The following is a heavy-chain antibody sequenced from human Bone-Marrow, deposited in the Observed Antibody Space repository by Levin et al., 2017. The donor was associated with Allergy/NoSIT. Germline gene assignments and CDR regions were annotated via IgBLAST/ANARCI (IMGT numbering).Heavy chain of an antibody. D-gene: IGHD2/OR15-2a*01. J-gene: IGHJ5*02. Sequence: ASVKVSCKTSGYTFTSYHVYWVRQAPGQGLEWMGYINPNSGSTGYAQKFQGRVTMTRNSSINTAYMELSGLRLEDTAIYYCARGDCYSGSCYGPDWFDAWGQGTQVTVSS. CDR3: ARGDCYSGSCYGPDWFDA. V-gene: IGHV1-8*01. CDR2: INPNSGST. CDR1: GYTFTSYH.